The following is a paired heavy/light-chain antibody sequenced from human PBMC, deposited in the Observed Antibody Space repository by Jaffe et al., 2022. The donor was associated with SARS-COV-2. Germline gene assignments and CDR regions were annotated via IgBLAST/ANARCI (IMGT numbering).Heavy chain of an antibody. V-gene: IGHV3-23*01. Sequence: EVQLLESGGGLVQPGGSLRLSCAASGFTFNSYAMSWVRQAPGKGLEWVSGISGSGSSTYYADSVKGRFTISRDNSKNTMYLQLNSLRAEDTAAYYCAKSIGTTRRGACDIWGQGTMVTVSS. CDR3: AKSIGTTRRGACDI. J-gene: IGHJ3*02. D-gene: IGHD1-1*01. CDR2: ISGSGSST. CDR1: GFTFNSYA.
Light chain of an antibody. CDR3: SSYTSSSTLV. Sequence: QSALTQPASVSGSPGQSITLSCTGTNNDVGGYSSVSWYQQHPGKAPKLMIYDVSNRPSGVSNRFSGSKSGNTATLTISGLQAEDEADYHCSSYTSSSTLVFGGGTKLTVL. CDR1: NNDVGGYSS. V-gene: IGLV2-14*01. CDR2: DVS. J-gene: IGLJ2*01.